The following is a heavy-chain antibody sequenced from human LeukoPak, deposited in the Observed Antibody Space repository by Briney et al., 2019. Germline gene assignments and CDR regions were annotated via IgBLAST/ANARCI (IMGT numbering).Heavy chain of an antibody. D-gene: IGHD3-10*01. CDR1: GYTFTGYY. J-gene: IGHJ4*02. CDR3: ARDSRISGSGSYYGY. Sequence: ASVKVSCKASGYTFTGYYMHWVRQAPGQGLEWMGWINPNSGGTNYAQKFQGRVTMTRDTSISTAYMELSRLRSDDTAVYYCARDSRISGSGSYYGYWGQGTLVTVS. CDR2: INPNSGGT. V-gene: IGHV1-2*02.